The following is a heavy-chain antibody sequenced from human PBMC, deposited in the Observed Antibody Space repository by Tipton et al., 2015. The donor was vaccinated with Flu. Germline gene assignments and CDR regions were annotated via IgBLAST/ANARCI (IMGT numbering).Heavy chain of an antibody. Sequence: LRLSCTVSGGSISNYYWSWIRQPPGKALEWIGYVYNIGNTNYNPSLKSRVTISVDTSNNQLSLRLRSMTAADTAVYYCARHGKDTGDYLASFDIWGQGTMVTVSS. V-gene: IGHV4-59*01. CDR1: GGSISNYY. CDR3: ARHGKDTGDYLASFDI. J-gene: IGHJ3*02. D-gene: IGHD7-27*01. CDR2: VYNIGNT.